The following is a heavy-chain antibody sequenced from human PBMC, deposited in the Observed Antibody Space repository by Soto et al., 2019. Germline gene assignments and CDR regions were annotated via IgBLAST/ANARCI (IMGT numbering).Heavy chain of an antibody. CDR2: VTGSGSNT. Sequence: SLTLSCGASEVTISRYAMSWVRQAPGKGLEWVSGVTGSGSNTYYADSVKGRFTISRDNSKNTVYLQMNSLRAEDTAIYYCAKDSYGVEYWGQGTQVTVSS. CDR1: EVTISRYA. V-gene: IGHV3-23*01. CDR3: AKDSYGVEY. J-gene: IGHJ4*02. D-gene: IGHD3-16*01.